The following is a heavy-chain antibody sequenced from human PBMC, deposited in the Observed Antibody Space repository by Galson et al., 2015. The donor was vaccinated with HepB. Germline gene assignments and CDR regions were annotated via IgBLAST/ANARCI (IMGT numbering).Heavy chain of an antibody. Sequence: SCKASGYTFTSYYMHWARQAPGQGLEWMGIINPSGGSTSYAQKFQGRVTMTRDTSTSTVYMELSSLRSEDTAVYYCARDWFFYDRSGYYFFDYWGQGTLVTVSS. J-gene: IGHJ4*02. CDR3: ARDWFFYDRSGYYFFDY. CDR1: GYTFTSYY. D-gene: IGHD3-22*01. CDR2: INPSGGST. V-gene: IGHV1-46*01.